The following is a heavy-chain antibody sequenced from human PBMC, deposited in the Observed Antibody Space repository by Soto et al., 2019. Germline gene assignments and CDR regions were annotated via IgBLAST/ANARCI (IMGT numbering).Heavy chain of an antibody. CDR3: TSGLFGELLYHYSDGMDV. CDR2: IIPILGTA. D-gene: IGHD3-10*02. CDR1: GGTLSSYA. V-gene: IGHV1-69*01. Sequence: QVQLVQAGAEVKKPGSSVKVSCKASGGTLSSYAISWVRQAPGQGLEWMGGIIPILGTANYAQKFQGRVTITADESNSTAYMELSRLKSEDTSVYYCTSGLFGELLYHYSDGMDVWGQGTTVTVSS. J-gene: IGHJ6*02.